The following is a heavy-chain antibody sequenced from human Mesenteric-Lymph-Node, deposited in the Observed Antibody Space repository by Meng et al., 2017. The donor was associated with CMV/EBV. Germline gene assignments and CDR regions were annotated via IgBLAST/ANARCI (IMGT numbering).Heavy chain of an antibody. CDR2: IGTAGDT. J-gene: IGHJ6*02. Sequence: GESLKISCAASRFTFSSYDMHWVRQATGKGLEWVSAIGTAGDTYYPGSVKGRFTISRENAKNSLYLQMNSLRAGDTAVYYCARDGGLDGMDVWGQGTVVTVSS. CDR3: ARDGGLDGMDV. D-gene: IGHD3-16*01. CDR1: RFTFSSYD. V-gene: IGHV3-13*01.